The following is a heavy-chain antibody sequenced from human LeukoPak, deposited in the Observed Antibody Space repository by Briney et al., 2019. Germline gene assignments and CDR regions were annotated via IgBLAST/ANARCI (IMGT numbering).Heavy chain of an antibody. Sequence: PSETLSLTCAVYGGPFSGYYWSWIRQPPGKGLEWIGEINHSGSTNYNPSLKSRVTISVDTSKNQFSLKLSSVTAADTAVYYCAREEVAYCSGGSCYVVVWGQGTTVTVSS. D-gene: IGHD2-15*01. CDR3: AREEVAYCSGGSCYVVV. V-gene: IGHV4-34*01. J-gene: IGHJ6*02. CDR1: GGPFSGYY. CDR2: INHSGST.